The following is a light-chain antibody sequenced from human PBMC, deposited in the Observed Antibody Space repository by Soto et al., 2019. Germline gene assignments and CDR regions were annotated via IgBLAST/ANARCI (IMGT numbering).Light chain of an antibody. J-gene: IGLJ2*01. Sequence: SYELTQPPSVSVSLGQTASITCSGDKLGDKYACWYQQKPGQSPVLVIYQDSKRPSGIPERFSGSNSGNIATLTISGTQAMDESDYYCQAWDSSSLVVFGGGTQLTVL. V-gene: IGLV3-1*01. CDR1: KLGDKY. CDR3: QAWDSSSLVV. CDR2: QDS.